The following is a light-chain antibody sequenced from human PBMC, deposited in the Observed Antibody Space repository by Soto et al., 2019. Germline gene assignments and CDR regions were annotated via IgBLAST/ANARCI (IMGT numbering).Light chain of an antibody. J-gene: IGKJ2*01. CDR2: RAS. CDR3: QQYNAHPYT. Sequence: DFQMTQSPSTLSASVGDRVTITCRASQRIHSWLAWYQQKPGTTPKLLIYRASTLQSGVPSRFAGSGSGTEFTLTINNLQPDDYASYFCQQYNAHPYTFGQGTKLEIK. V-gene: IGKV1-5*03. CDR1: QRIHSW.